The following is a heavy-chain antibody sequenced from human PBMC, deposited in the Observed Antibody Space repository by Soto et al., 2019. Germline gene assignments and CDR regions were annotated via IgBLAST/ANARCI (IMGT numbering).Heavy chain of an antibody. V-gene: IGHV1-69*13. Sequence: SVKVSCKTSGSTFSSYAISWLRQAPGQGLEWIGGIIPIFGTANYAQKFQGRFTITADESISTAYMELSSLRSEDTAVYYCARGGRSYGFLYSSGQHYYYYYYMDVWGKGTTVTVSS. CDR1: GSTFSSYA. CDR2: IIPIFGTA. CDR3: ARGGRSYGFLYSSGQHYYYYYYMDV. D-gene: IGHD6-25*01. J-gene: IGHJ6*03.